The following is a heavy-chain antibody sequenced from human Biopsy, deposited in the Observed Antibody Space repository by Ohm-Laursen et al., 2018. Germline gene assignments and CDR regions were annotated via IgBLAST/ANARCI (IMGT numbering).Heavy chain of an antibody. V-gene: IGHV4-59*08. Sequence: SETLSLTCTVSGGSISGSSWSWIRQAPGKGLEWIGYISYSRDTNYNPSLKIRITISVDTSKNQFSLKLTSVTAADTAVYYCAKHGSGWTGDDAFHIWGQGTMVPVSS. J-gene: IGHJ3*02. CDR2: ISYSRDT. D-gene: IGHD6-19*01. CDR1: GGSISGSS. CDR3: AKHGSGWTGDDAFHI.